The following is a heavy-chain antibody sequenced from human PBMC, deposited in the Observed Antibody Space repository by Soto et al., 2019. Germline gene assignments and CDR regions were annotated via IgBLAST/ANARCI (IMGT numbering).Heavy chain of an antibody. V-gene: IGHV1-69*18. Sequence: QVQLVQSGAEVKKPGSSVKVSCKASGGNFTSYVISWVRQAPGQGLEWMGNIIPIYGTANYLQTFRGRVTITVVESTSTVFMELSRLKSDDTVGYYWASDVPQGYSYGWQWFDPWGQGTLVTVSS. CDR2: IIPIYGTA. J-gene: IGHJ5*02. CDR3: ASDVPQGYSYGWQWFDP. D-gene: IGHD3-10*01. CDR1: GGNFTSYV.